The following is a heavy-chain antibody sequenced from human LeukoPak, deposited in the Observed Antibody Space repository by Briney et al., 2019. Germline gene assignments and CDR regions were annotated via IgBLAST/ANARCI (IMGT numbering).Heavy chain of an antibody. J-gene: IGHJ5*02. CDR2: INHSGST. CDR3: ARGYGRFDP. CDR1: AGSFSGYY. V-gene: IGHV4-34*01. Sequence: SETLSLTCAVYAGSFSGYYWSWIRQPPGKGLEWIGEINHSGSTNYNPSLKSRVTISVDTSKNQFSLKLSSVTAADTAVYYCARGYGRFDPWGQGTLVTVSS. D-gene: IGHD4-17*01.